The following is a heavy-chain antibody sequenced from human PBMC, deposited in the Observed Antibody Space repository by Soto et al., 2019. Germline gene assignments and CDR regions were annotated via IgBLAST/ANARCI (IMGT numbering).Heavy chain of an antibody. V-gene: IGHV3-30*18. D-gene: IGHD2-2*02. Sequence: PGWSLRLSCAASGFTFIDYGMHWVRQAPGKGLEWVAVISYDSTNKYYGDSVKGRFTISRDNSKNTLYLQMNSLRAEDRAVYYCAKDHGFDEFQLLYYSYYGLDVWGQGTTVTVSS. J-gene: IGHJ6*02. CDR1: GFTFIDYG. CDR2: ISYDSTNK. CDR3: AKDHGFDEFQLLYYSYYGLDV.